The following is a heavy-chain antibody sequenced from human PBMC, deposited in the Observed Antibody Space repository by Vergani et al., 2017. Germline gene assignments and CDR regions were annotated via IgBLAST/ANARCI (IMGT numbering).Heavy chain of an antibody. CDR3: AKLNGDYMRLSEY. D-gene: IGHD4-17*01. Sequence: QVQLQESGPGLVKPSETLSLTCTVSGDSIISRNCYWGWIRQPPGKGLEWIGSLFYGATAYYNPSLWSRVIISIVTSMNQSSLRLSSVTAADTAVYYCAKLNGDYMRLSEYWVKGTLVAV. J-gene: IGHJ4*02. V-gene: IGHV4-39*01. CDR1: GDSIISRNCY. CDR2: LFYGATA.